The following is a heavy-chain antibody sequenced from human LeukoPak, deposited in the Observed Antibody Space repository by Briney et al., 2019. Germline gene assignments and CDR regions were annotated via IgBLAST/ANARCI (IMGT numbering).Heavy chain of an antibody. CDR3: ARGYYYDTSGPYFDS. Sequence: GGSLRLSCAASRFTFRGHWMHWVRQAPGKGLVWVARLSTDGSSIRYADSVKGRFTISRDNAKNTLYLQMNSLRAEDTAVYYCARGYYYDTSGPYFDSWGQGTLVTVSS. J-gene: IGHJ4*02. CDR1: RFTFRGHW. V-gene: IGHV3-74*01. D-gene: IGHD3-22*01. CDR2: LSTDGSSI.